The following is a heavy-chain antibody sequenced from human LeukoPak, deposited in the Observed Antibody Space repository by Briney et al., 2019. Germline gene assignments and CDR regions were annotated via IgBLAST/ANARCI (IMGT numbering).Heavy chain of an antibody. V-gene: IGHV1-69*05. CDR1: GGTFSSYA. J-gene: IGHJ4*02. Sequence: GASVKVSCKASGGTFSSYAISWVRQAPGQGLEWMGGIIPIFGTANYAQKLQGRVTMTTDTSTSTAYMELRSLRSDDTAVYYCARDRLSYYYYDRRECFDYWGQGTLVTVSS. D-gene: IGHD3-22*01. CDR3: ARDRLSYYYYDRRECFDY. CDR2: IIPIFGTA.